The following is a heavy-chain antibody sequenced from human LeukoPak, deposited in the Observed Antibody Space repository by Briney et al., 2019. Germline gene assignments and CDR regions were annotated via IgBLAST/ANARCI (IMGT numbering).Heavy chain of an antibody. J-gene: IGHJ6*03. CDR2: ITWNSDNI. CDR1: GFTFDDYA. Sequence: GGSLRLSCAASGFTFDDYAMHWVRQAPGKGLEWVSGITWNSDNIEYADSVKGRFTISRDNSKNTLYLQMNSLRAEDTAVYYCAKALGDYPFYYYYYMDVWGKGTTVTVSS. CDR3: AKALGDYPFYYYYYMDV. V-gene: IGHV3-9*01. D-gene: IGHD4-17*01.